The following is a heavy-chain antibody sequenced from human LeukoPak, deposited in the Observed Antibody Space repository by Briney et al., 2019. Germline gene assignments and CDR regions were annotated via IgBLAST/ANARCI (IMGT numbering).Heavy chain of an antibody. CDR3: AKGELWFGPLGDYYYYYYMDV. CDR2: ISGSGGST. Sequence: PGGSLRLSCAASGFTFSSYAMSWVRQAPGKGLEWVSAISGSGGSTYYADSVKGRFTISRDNSKNTLYLQMNSLRAEDTAVYYCAKGELWFGPLGDYYYYYYMDVWGKGTTVTVSS. D-gene: IGHD3-10*01. J-gene: IGHJ6*03. CDR1: GFTFSSYA. V-gene: IGHV3-23*01.